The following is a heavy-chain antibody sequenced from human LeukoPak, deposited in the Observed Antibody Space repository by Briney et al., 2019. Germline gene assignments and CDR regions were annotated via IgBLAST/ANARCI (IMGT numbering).Heavy chain of an antibody. CDR3: TSGPNFYYFDY. J-gene: IGHJ4*02. Sequence: SETPSLTCAVSGYSISSDYYWGWIRQPPGKGLEWIGTIYHSGSTYLNPSLKSRVTKSVDTSKNQFSLNLNSVTAADTAVYYCTSGPNFYYFDYWGQGTLVTVSS. D-gene: IGHD3-3*01. V-gene: IGHV4-38-2*01. CDR2: IYHSGST. CDR1: GYSISSDYY.